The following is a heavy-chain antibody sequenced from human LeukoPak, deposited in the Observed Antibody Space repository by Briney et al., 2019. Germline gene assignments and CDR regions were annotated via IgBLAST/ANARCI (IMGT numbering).Heavy chain of an antibody. V-gene: IGHV4-30-4*08. CDR1: GGSISSGDYY. J-gene: IGHJ4*02. D-gene: IGHD3-22*01. CDR2: IYYSGST. CDR3: ARVGYYDSSGYLG. Sequence: SETLSLTCTVSGGSISSGDYYWSWIRQPPGKGLEWIGYIYYSGSTYYNPSLKSRVTISVDTSKNQFSPKLSSVTAADTAVHYCARVGYYDSSGYLGWGQGTLVTVSS.